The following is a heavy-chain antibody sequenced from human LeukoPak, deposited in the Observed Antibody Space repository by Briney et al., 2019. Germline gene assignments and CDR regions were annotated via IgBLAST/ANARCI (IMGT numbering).Heavy chain of an antibody. J-gene: IGHJ6*04. Sequence: GGSLRLSCAGSGFTFSSYWMHWVRHAPGKGLVWVSRINSDGSSTSYADSVKGRCTISRDNAKNTLYLQMNSLRDEDTAVYYCAELGITMIGGVWGKGTTVTISS. CDR3: AELGITMIGGV. V-gene: IGHV3-74*01. CDR1: GFTFSSYW. D-gene: IGHD3-10*02. CDR2: INSDGSST.